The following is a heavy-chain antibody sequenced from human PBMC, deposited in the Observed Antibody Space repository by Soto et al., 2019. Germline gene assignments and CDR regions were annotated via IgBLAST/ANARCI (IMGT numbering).Heavy chain of an antibody. J-gene: IGHJ6*02. CDR3: ARGGFHDGVWGKLSHYGLDV. Sequence: QVRLVQSAGEVKKPGASVKVSCKTSGYTFIRYGITWVRQAPGQGLEWMGWISPYNDYTNYAQKFQGRVTMTADTSTKTVYLELRPLTSDDTAVYYCARGGFHDGVWGKLSHYGLDVWGQGTTVSVSS. D-gene: IGHD3-16*01. CDR2: ISPYNDYT. CDR1: GYTFIRYG. V-gene: IGHV1-18*01.